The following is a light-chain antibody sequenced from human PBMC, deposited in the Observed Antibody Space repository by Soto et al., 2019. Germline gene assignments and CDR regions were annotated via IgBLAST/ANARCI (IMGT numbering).Light chain of an antibody. Sequence: QSALTQPPSASGTPGQRVTISCSGSSSNIGSNTVNWYQQLPGTAPKLLIYSNNQRPSGVPDRFSGSKSGTSASLAISGLQSEDEADYYCAAWDDSLNEVVFGGGTKVTVL. CDR2: SNN. V-gene: IGLV1-44*01. J-gene: IGLJ2*01. CDR1: SSNIGSNT. CDR3: AAWDDSLNEVV.